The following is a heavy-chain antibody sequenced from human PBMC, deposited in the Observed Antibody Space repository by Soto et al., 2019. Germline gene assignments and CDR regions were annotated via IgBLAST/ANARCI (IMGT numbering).Heavy chain of an antibody. D-gene: IGHD5-18*01. CDR3: AGEEYSYGYLDY. J-gene: IGHJ4*02. V-gene: IGHV3-33*01. Sequence: QVQLVESGGGVVQPGRSLRLSCAASGFTFSSYGMHWVRQAPGKGLEWVAVIWYDGSNKYYADSVKGRFTISRDNSKNTLYLQMNSLRAEDTAVYYCAGEEYSYGYLDYWGQGTLVTVSS. CDR2: IWYDGSNK. CDR1: GFTFSSYG.